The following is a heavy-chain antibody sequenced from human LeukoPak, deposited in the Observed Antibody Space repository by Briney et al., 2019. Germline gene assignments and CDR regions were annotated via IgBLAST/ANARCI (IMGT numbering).Heavy chain of an antibody. J-gene: IGHJ4*02. D-gene: IGHD2-15*01. CDR1: RFTVSSNY. Sequence: GGSLRLSCAASRFTVSSNYMSWVRQAPGKGLEWVSVIYSGGSTYYADSVKGRFTISRDNSKNTLYLQMNSLRAEDTAVYYCATYCSGGSCYSSDYWGQGTLVTVSS. V-gene: IGHV3-66*01. CDR3: ATYCSGGSCYSSDY. CDR2: IYSGGST.